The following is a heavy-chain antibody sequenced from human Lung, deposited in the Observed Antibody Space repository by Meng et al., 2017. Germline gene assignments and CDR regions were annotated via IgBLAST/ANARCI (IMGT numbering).Heavy chain of an antibody. J-gene: IGHJ4*02. CDR1: GGSFSDDY. Sequence: VQLQQCGAGLLKPSETLSLPRVVSGGSFSDDYWSWIRRPPGKGLEWIGEINHSGSTNYNPSLESRATISVDTSQNNLSLKLSSVTAADSAVYYCARGPTTMAHDFDYWGQGTLVTVSS. D-gene: IGHD4-11*01. CDR3: ARGPTTMAHDFDY. CDR2: INHSGST. V-gene: IGHV4-34*01.